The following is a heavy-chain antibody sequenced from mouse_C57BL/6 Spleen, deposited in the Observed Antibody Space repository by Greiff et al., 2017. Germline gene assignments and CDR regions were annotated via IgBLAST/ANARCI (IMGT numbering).Heavy chain of an antibody. Sequence: VQLQQSGPELVKPGASVKISCKASGYSFTGYYMNWVKQSPEKSLEWIGEINPSTGGTTYNQKFKAKATLTVDKSSSTAYMQLKSLTSEDSAVYYCARSGDYGGYAMDYGGQGTSVTVSS. CDR3: ARSGDYGGYAMDY. J-gene: IGHJ4*01. D-gene: IGHD2-4*01. CDR2: INPSTGGT. V-gene: IGHV1-42*01. CDR1: GYSFTGYY.